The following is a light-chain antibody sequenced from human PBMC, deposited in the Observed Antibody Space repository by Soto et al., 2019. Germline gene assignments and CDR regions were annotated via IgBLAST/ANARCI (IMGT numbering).Light chain of an antibody. CDR3: SSHTTYNTGV. CDR2: EVS. V-gene: IGLV2-14*01. Sequence: QSALTQPASVSGSPGQSIAISCTGTSSDVGAYNYVSWYQQHPGNAPKLIIHEVSNRPSGVSDRFSGSKSGNTASLTISGLQADDEADYYCSSHTTYNTGVFGTGTKVTVL. J-gene: IGLJ1*01. CDR1: SSDVGAYNY.